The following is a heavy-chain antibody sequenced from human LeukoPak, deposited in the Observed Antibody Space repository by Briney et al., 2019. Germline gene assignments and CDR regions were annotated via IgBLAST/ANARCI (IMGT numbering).Heavy chain of an antibody. J-gene: IGHJ4*02. Sequence: GGSLRLSCEASGFAFDDYGMGGVRQAPGKGLGWVSGINGNGGRIGYADSVKGRFTISRDNAKNSLYLQMNSLRAEDTALYHCARDYYGSGSFWGGNDYWGQGTLVTVSS. CDR2: INGNGGRI. CDR1: GFAFDDYG. V-gene: IGHV3-20*01. D-gene: IGHD3-10*01. CDR3: ARDYYGSGSFWGGNDY.